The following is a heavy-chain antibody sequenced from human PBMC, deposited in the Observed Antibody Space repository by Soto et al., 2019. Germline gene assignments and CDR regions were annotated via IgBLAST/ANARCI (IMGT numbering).Heavy chain of an antibody. Sequence: QVQLVGSGGGVVQPGRSLRLSCAASGFTFSSYGMHWVRQAPGNGLEWVAVISYDGSNKYYADSVKGRFTISRDNSKNTLYLQMNSLRAEDTAVYYCAKCSSGYGSGSVDYWGQGTLVNVSS. CDR1: GFTFSSYG. J-gene: IGHJ4*02. CDR3: AKCSSGYGSGSVDY. CDR2: ISYDGSNK. D-gene: IGHD3-10*01. V-gene: IGHV3-30*18.